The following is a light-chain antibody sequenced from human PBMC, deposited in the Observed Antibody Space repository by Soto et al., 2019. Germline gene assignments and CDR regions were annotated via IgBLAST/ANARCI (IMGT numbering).Light chain of an antibody. Sequence: IQLTQSPSSLSASVGDSVTITCRASQGISRYLSCYQQKPGRAPKLLISAASTLQSGVPARFSGSGSGTDFTLSITSLQPEDFATYYCQQLNTYPVTFGVGTKVEIK. CDR1: QGISRY. V-gene: IGKV1-9*01. CDR3: QQLNTYPVT. J-gene: IGKJ4*01. CDR2: AAS.